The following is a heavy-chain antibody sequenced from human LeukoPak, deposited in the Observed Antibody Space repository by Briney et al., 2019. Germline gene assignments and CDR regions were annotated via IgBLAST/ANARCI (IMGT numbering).Heavy chain of an antibody. CDR2: INHSGST. J-gene: IGHJ3*02. CDR1: GGSFSGYY. CDR3: ARGPTTFGYADNAFDI. V-gene: IGHV4-34*01. Sequence: SSETLSLTCAVYGGSFSGYYWSWIRQPPGKGLEWIGEINHSGSTNYNPPLKSRVTISVDTSKNQFSLKLSSVTAADTAVYYCARGPTTFGYADNAFDIWGQGTMVTVSS. D-gene: IGHD2/OR15-2a*01.